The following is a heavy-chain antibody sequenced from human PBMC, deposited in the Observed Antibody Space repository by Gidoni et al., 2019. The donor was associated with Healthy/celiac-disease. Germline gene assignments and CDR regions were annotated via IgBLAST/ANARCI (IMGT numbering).Heavy chain of an antibody. CDR3: ARGRRIVVYYYYYMDV. Sequence: QVQLQQWGAGLLTPSETLSLTCAVYGWSFSGYYWSWSRQPPGKGLEWMGEINHSGSTNYNPSLKSRVTISVDTSKNQFSLKLSSVTAADTAVYYWARGRRIVVYYYYYMDVWGKGTTVTVS. CDR1: GWSFSGYY. J-gene: IGHJ6*03. V-gene: IGHV4-34*01. D-gene: IGHD3-22*01. CDR2: INHSGST.